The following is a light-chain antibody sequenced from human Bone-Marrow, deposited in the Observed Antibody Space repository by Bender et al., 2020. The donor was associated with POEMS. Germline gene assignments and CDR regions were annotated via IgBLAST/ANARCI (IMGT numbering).Light chain of an antibody. CDR1: VLTRKY. CDR3: YSVTDNNLGV. V-gene: IGLV3-27*01. Sequence: SYELTQPSSVSVSPGQTARITCSGDVLTRKYTRWFQQKPGQAPVMVIYKDNKRPSGIPERFSGSSSGTTVTLTISGAQVEDEGDYYCYSVTDNNLGVFGGGTKLTVL. J-gene: IGLJ3*02. CDR2: KDN.